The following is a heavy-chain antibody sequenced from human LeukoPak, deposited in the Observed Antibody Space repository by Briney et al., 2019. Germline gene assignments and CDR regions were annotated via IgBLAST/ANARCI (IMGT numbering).Heavy chain of an antibody. Sequence: GGSLRLSCAASGFTFSSYAMHWVRQAPGKGLEWVAVISYDGSNKYYADPVKGRFTISRDNSKNTLYLQMNSLRAEDTAVYYCARGDIVVVPAATDYYYGMDVWGQGTTVTVSS. V-gene: IGHV3-30-3*01. J-gene: IGHJ6*02. D-gene: IGHD2-2*01. CDR1: GFTFSSYA. CDR3: ARGDIVVVPAATDYYYGMDV. CDR2: ISYDGSNK.